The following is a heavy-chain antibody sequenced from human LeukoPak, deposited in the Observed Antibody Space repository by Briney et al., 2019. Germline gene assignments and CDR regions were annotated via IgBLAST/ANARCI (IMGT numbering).Heavy chain of an antibody. D-gene: IGHD2/OR15-2a*01. CDR3: AREPIYGLNFAY. J-gene: IGHJ4*02. Sequence: GGSLRLSCAASGFTFSSYSMNWVRQAPGKGLEWVSSISSSGSYIYHADSVEGRFTISRDNANKSLYLQLNSLRAKDTAVYFCAREPIYGLNFAYWAKETLVTVS. V-gene: IGHV3-21*01. CDR2: ISSSGSYI. CDR1: GFTFSSYS.